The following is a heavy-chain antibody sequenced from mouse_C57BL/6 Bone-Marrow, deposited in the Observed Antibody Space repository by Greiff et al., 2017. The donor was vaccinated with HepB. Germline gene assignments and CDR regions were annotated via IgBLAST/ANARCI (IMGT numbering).Heavy chain of an antibody. J-gene: IGHJ2*01. CDR1: GYTFTSYW. CDR2: IDPSDSYT. Sequence: QVQLQQPGAELVMPGASVKLSCKASGYTFTSYWMHWVKQRPGQGLEWIGEIDPSDSYTNYNQKFKGKSTLTVDKSSSTAYMQLSSLTSEDSAVYYCARWGYGNYDYWGQGTTLTVSS. CDR3: ARWGYGNYDY. D-gene: IGHD2-1*01. V-gene: IGHV1-69*01.